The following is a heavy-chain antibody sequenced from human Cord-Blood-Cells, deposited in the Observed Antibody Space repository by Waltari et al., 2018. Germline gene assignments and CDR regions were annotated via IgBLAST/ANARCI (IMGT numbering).Heavy chain of an antibody. V-gene: IGHV4-34*01. CDR2: INHSGST. D-gene: IGHD3-3*01. CDR1: GGSFSGYY. CDR3: ARRGYDFWSGYFAEMSYYYGMDV. J-gene: IGHJ6*02. Sequence: QVQLQQWGAGLLKPSETLSLTCAVYGGSFSGYYWSWIRQPPGKGLEWIGEINHSGSTNYNPSLKSRVTISVDTSKNQFSLKLSSVTAADTAVYYCARRGYDFWSGYFAEMSYYYGMDVWCQGTTVTVSS.